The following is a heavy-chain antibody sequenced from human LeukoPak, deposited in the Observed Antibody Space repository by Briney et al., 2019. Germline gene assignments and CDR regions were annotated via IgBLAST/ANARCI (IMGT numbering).Heavy chain of an antibody. J-gene: IGHJ4*02. CDR3: AKDPYRASSGLVDY. Sequence: GGSLRLSCATSGLTFSNYAVSWVRRAPGKGLEWVSSISGSGGTTYYADSVKGRFTISRDNSKNTLYLQMNSLRAEDTAVYYCAKDPYRASSGLVDYWGQGTLVTVSS. V-gene: IGHV3-23*01. CDR1: GLTFSNYA. CDR2: ISGSGGTT. D-gene: IGHD5-12*01.